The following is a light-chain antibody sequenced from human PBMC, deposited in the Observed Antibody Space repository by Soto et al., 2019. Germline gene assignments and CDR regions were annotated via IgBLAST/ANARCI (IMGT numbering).Light chain of an antibody. CDR1: SSDVGEYNY. CDR2: DVN. J-gene: IGLJ1*01. CDR3: CSYAGRYTFI. V-gene: IGLV2-11*02. Sequence: QSVLTQPRSVSGSPGQSVTTSCTGTSSDVGEYNYVSWYQQHPGKAPKLMIYDVNKRPSGVPHRFSGSKSGNTASLTISGLQAEDEADYYCCSYAGRYTFIFGTGTKVTVL.